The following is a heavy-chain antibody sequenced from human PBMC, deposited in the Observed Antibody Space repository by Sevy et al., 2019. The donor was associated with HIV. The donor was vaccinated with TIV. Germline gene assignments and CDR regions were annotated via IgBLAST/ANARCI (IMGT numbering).Heavy chain of an antibody. CDR1: GFTFSSYG. CDR2: ISYDGSNK. Sequence: GGSLRLSCAASGFTFSSYGMHWVRQAPGKGLEWVAVISYDGSNKYYADSVKGRFTISRDNSKNTLYLQMNGLRAEDTAVYYCAKDYHYYGSGGYLNYYYYYGMDVWGQGTTVTVSS. J-gene: IGHJ6*02. CDR3: AKDYHYYGSGGYLNYYYYYGMDV. D-gene: IGHD3-10*01. V-gene: IGHV3-30*18.